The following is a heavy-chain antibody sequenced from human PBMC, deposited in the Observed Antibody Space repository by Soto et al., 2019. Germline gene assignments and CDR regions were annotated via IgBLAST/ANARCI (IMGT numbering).Heavy chain of an antibody. CDR1: GYTLTELS. V-gene: IGHV1-24*01. CDR3: AYYGDYDRSFDY. CDR2: FDPEDGET. J-gene: IGHJ4*02. D-gene: IGHD4-17*01. Sequence: GASVKVSCKVSGYTLTELSMHWVRQAPGKGLEWMGGFDPEDGETIYAQKFQGRVTMTEDTSTDTAYMELSSLRSEDTAVYYCAYYGDYDRSFDYWGQGTLVTVSS.